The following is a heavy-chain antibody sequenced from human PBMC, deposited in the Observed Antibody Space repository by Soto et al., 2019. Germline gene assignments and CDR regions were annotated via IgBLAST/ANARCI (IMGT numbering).Heavy chain of an antibody. D-gene: IGHD3-3*01. CDR2: ISESGGST. J-gene: IGHJ4*02. CDR1: GRTFSSYA. CDR3: AKRVIFASGRYFDY. Sequence: GGSLRLSCAASGRTFSSYAMSLIRQAPGKGLEWVSAISESGGSTYYANSVKGRFTISRDNSKNTLYLQMNSLRAEDTAVYYCAKRVIFASGRYFDYWGQGTLVTVS. V-gene: IGHV3-23*01.